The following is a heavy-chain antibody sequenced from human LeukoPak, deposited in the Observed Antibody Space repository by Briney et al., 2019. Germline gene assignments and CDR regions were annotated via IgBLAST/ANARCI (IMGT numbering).Heavy chain of an antibody. D-gene: IGHD6-19*01. CDR1: GYTFTGYY. J-gene: IGHJ4*02. CDR3: ARNGIAVAGYDY. Sequence: ASVKVSCKASGYTFTGYYMHWVRQARGQGLEWMGWINPNSGGTNDAQKSQGRVTLTRDTSISTAYMELSRLRSDDTAVYYCARNGIAVAGYDYWGQGTVVTVSS. V-gene: IGHV1-2*02. CDR2: INPNSGGT.